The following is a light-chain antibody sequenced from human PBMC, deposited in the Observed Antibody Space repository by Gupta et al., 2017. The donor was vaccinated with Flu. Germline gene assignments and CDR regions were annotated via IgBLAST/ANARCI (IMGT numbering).Light chain of an antibody. Sequence: QSVLTQPPSASGTPVHIVTISCSGSSSNIGSNYVYWYQQLPGTDPKILIYRNKQRPSGVKDRGSCYSPGNYASPHTSGLRSEEEADDYCVNSDASLSGWVFGLGTQMTVL. CDR3: VNSDASLSGWV. CDR2: RNK. CDR1: SSNIGSNY. J-gene: IGLJ3*02. V-gene: IGLV1-47*01.